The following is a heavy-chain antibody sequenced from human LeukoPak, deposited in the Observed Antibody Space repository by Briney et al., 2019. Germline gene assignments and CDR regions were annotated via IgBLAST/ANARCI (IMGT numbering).Heavy chain of an antibody. V-gene: IGHV4-39*07. J-gene: IGHJ4*02. CDR3: ATTTIRLGY. CDR1: GGSISSSSHY. Sequence: SETLSLTCTVSGGSISSSSHYWGWIRQPPGKGLEWVGSMYYRGSTYHNPSLKSRVTISVDTSKNQFSLKLSSVTAADTAVYYCATTTIRLGYWGQGTLVTVSS. D-gene: IGHD1-26*01. CDR2: MYYRGST.